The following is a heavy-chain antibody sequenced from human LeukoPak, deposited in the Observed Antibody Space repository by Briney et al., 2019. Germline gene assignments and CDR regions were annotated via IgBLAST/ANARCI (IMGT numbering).Heavy chain of an antibody. CDR1: GGTFSSYT. J-gene: IGHJ6*03. V-gene: IGHV1-69*04. CDR2: IIPILGIA. Sequence: GSSVKVSCKASGGTFSSYTISWVRQAPGQGLEWMGRIIPILGIANYAQKLQGRVTITSDKSTSTAYMELSSLRSEDTAVYYCARDRGYCSSTSCHFYYMDVWGKGTTVTVSS. D-gene: IGHD2-2*03. CDR3: ARDRGYCSSTSCHFYYMDV.